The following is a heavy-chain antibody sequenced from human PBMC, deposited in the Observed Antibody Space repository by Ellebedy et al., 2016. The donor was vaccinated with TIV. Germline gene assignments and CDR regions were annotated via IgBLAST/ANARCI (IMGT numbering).Heavy chain of an antibody. J-gene: IGHJ4*02. Sequence: PGGSLRLSCEVSGFTISNYFMTWVRQSPGKGLEWVAIMSGSGDRAYYAASVKGRFTISRDNSKKTLYLELNSLRGEDTAMYYCAKTLRGNNSSAFDFWGQGTLVTVSS. CDR2: MSGSGDRA. V-gene: IGHV3-23*01. CDR3: AKTLRGNNSSAFDF. D-gene: IGHD1-1*01. CDR1: GFTISNYF.